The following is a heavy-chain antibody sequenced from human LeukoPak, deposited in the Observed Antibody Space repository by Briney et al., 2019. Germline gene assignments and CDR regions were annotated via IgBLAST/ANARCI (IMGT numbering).Heavy chain of an antibody. CDR3: AREVDEGFDN. CDR1: GFTFSTYS. Sequence: GGSLRLSCAASGFTFSTYSMNWVRQAPGKGLEWVSSIGGSSRSIYHADSVKGRFTISRDNAKNSLFLQMNSLRAEDTAVYYCAREVDEGFDNWGQGTLVTVSP. CDR2: IGGSSRSI. J-gene: IGHJ4*02. D-gene: IGHD3-9*01. V-gene: IGHV3-21*01.